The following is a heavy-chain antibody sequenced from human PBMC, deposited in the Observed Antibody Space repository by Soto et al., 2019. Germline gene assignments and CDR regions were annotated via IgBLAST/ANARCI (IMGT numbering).Heavy chain of an antibody. CDR1: GSTFSSYE. D-gene: IGHD4-4*01. CDR3: ASPGLQSKNDPYYYGMDV. V-gene: IGHV3-30-3*01. Sequence: GSLRLCWLAKGSTFSSYEMHWIRRAPGKGLEWVAVISYDGSNKYYADSVKGRFTISRDNSKNTLYLQMNSLRAEDTAVYYCASPGLQSKNDPYYYGMDVWGQGT. CDR2: ISYDGSNK. J-gene: IGHJ6*02.